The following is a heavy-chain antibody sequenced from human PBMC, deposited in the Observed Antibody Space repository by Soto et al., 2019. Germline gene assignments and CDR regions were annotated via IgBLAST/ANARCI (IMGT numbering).Heavy chain of an antibody. Sequence: SVKVSCKASGGTFSSYAISWVRQAPGQGLEWMGGIIPIFGTANYAQKFQGRVTITADESTSTAYMELSSLRSEDTAVYYCATSPGVVTATPFDYWGQGALVTVSS. V-gene: IGHV1-69*13. CDR3: ATSPGVVTATPFDY. J-gene: IGHJ4*02. D-gene: IGHD2-21*02. CDR1: GGTFSSYA. CDR2: IIPIFGTA.